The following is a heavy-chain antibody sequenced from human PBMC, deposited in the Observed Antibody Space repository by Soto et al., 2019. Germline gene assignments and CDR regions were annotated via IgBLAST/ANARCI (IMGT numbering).Heavy chain of an antibody. CDR2: ISSSSSYI. CDR1: GFTFSRYS. CDR3: ARGGRSGGSCYSSMDV. V-gene: IGHV3-21*01. Sequence: VGSLRLSCAASGFTFSRYSMNWVRQAPGKGLEWVSSISSSSSYIYYADSVKGRFTISRDNVKNSLYLQMNSLRAEDTAVYYCARGGRSGGSCYSSMDVWGQGTTVTVSS. J-gene: IGHJ6*02. D-gene: IGHD2-15*01.